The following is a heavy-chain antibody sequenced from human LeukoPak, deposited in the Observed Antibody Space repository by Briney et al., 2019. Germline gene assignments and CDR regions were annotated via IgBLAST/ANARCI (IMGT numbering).Heavy chain of an antibody. V-gene: IGHV3-48*02. CDR3: ARDQYYYDSSGYPT. Sequence: PGGSLRLSCAASGFTFSTYSMNWVRQAPGKGLEWVSYISSTSSTIYYADSVKGRFTTSRDNAKNSLYLQMNSLRDEDTAVYYCARDQYYYDSSGYPTWGQGTLVTVSS. D-gene: IGHD3-22*01. CDR2: ISSTSSTI. CDR1: GFTFSTYS. J-gene: IGHJ4*02.